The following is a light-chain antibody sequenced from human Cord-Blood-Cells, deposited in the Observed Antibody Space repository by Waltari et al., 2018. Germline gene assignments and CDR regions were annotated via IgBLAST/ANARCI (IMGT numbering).Light chain of an antibody. J-gene: IGKJ3*01. V-gene: IGKV3-20*01. CDR2: GAS. CDR1: QSVSSSY. Sequence: EIVLTQSPGTLSLSPGERATLSCRTSQSVSSSYLAWYQQKPGQAPRLLIYGASSRATGIPDRFSGSGSGTDFTLTISRLGPEDFAVYYCHQYGSSPPFTFGPGTKVDIK. CDR3: HQYGSSPPFT.